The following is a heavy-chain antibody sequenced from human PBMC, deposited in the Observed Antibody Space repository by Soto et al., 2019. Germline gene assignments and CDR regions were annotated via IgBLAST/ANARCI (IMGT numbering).Heavy chain of an antibody. J-gene: IGHJ6*02. CDR3: ARGGHGYCSSTSCFLGYCSGGSCYDYYGMDV. D-gene: IGHD2-15*01. CDR2: IIPIFGTA. V-gene: IGHV1-69*13. Sequence: SVKVSCKASGGTFSSYAISWVRQAPGQGLEWMGGIIPIFGTANYAQKFQGRVTITADESTSTAYMELSSLRSEDTAVYYCARGGHGYCSSTSCFLGYCSGGSCYDYYGMDVWVQGTTATVSS. CDR1: GGTFSSYA.